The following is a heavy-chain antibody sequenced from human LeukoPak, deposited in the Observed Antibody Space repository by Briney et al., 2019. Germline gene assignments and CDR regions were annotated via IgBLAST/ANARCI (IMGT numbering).Heavy chain of an antibody. CDR3: ARDWGHYDY. CDR2: IKQDGSEK. D-gene: IGHD7-27*01. Sequence: GGSLRLSCTASGFTFSDYWMSWVRQVPGKGLEWVANIKQDGSEKYYVDSVKGRFTISRDNARNSLHLQMNSLRADDTAVYYCARDWGHYDYWGQGSLVTVSS. V-gene: IGHV3-7*01. J-gene: IGHJ4*02. CDR1: GFTFSDYW.